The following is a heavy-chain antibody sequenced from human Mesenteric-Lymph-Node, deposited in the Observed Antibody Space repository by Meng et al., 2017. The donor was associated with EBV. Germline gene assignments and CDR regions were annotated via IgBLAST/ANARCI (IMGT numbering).Heavy chain of an antibody. V-gene: IGHV4-30-4*01. Sequence: VQVQESGLGLVKPSQTLSPTCAVSGGSVSSAGYYWNWIRQPPGKGLEWIGYMYYSGSIYYNPSLKSRVTISVDTSKNQFSLKLSSVTAADTAVYYCASRGYSDGWTFDSWGQGTLVTVSS. CDR2: MYYSGSI. D-gene: IGHD5-18*01. CDR1: GGSVSSAGYY. CDR3: ASRGYSDGWTFDS. J-gene: IGHJ4*02.